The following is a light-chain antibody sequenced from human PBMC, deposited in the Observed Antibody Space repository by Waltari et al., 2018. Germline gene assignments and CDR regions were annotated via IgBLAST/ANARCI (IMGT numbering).Light chain of an antibody. V-gene: IGKV3-15*01. CDR3: QQFNTQYS. Sequence: EIVMTQSPATLSVSPGEAATLPCRASRAIANDLAWYQQKPGQSLRLLIYDASTRATGVPARVSGSWSGTEFTLSITGLQSEDSAVYFCQQFNTQYSFGQGTKVEIK. CDR1: RAIAND. J-gene: IGKJ2*01. CDR2: DAS.